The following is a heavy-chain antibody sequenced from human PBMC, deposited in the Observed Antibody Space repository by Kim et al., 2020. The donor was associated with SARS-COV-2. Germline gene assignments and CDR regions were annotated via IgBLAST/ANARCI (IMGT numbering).Heavy chain of an antibody. V-gene: IGHV3-23*01. CDR3: AKSGQLDY. J-gene: IGHJ4*02. Sequence: YYPGSVKGRFTISRDNSKNTLYLQMNNLRAEDTAVYFCAKSGQLDYWGQGTLVTVSS. D-gene: IGHD5-12*01.